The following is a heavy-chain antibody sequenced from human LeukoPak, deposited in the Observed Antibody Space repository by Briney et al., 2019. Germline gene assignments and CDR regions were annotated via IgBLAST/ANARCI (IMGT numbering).Heavy chain of an antibody. CDR3: ARAVAYGDYGFDY. J-gene: IGHJ4*02. CDR2: IYSGGST. CDR1: GFTVSSNY. V-gene: IGHV3-53*01. Sequence: GGSLRLSCAASGFTVSSNYMSWVRQAPGKGLEWVSVIYSGGSTYYADSVKGRFTISRDNSKNTLYLQMNSLRAEDTAVYYCARAVAYGDYGFDYWGQGTLVTVSS. D-gene: IGHD4-17*01.